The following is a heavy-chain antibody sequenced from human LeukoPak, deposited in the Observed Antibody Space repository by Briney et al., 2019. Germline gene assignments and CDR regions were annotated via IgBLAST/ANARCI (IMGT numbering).Heavy chain of an antibody. Sequence: PSETLSLTCAVYGGSFSGYYWSWIRQPPGKGLEWLGEINHSGSTNYNPSLKSRVTISVDTSKNQFSLKLSSVTAADTAMYYCASGEVAVPADTDLTSGMDVWGQGTTVTVSS. J-gene: IGHJ6*02. CDR2: INHSGST. CDR3: ASGEVAVPADTDLTSGMDV. V-gene: IGHV4-34*01. CDR1: GGSFSGYY. D-gene: IGHD2-2*01.